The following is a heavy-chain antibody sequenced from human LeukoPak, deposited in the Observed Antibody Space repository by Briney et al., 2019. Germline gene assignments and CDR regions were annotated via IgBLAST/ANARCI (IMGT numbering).Heavy chain of an antibody. CDR2: IWYDGSIK. Sequence: AGGSLRLSCAASGFRFSDYWMTWVRQAPGKGLEWVALIWYDGSIKYHADSVKGRFTISRDNSKNTLYLQMNSLRAEDTAVYYCAKDPKSCTGGSCYPKSYFDSWGQGSLVTVSS. D-gene: IGHD2-15*01. CDR3: AKDPKSCTGGSCYPKSYFDS. CDR1: GFRFSDYW. J-gene: IGHJ4*02. V-gene: IGHV3-33*06.